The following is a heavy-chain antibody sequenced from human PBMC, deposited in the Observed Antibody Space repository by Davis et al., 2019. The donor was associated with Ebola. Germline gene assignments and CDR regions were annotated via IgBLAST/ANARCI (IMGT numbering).Heavy chain of an antibody. CDR1: GGTFSSYA. Sequence: ASVKVSCKASGGTFSSYAISWVRQATGQGLEWMGWMNPESGNTGYASKFQGRVTMTRNNSITTAYMELNSLRSEDTAVYYCARPIEKKCSPGCFDLWGRGTLVTVSS. D-gene: IGHD2-8*01. CDR2: MNPESGNT. J-gene: IGHJ2*01. V-gene: IGHV1-8*02. CDR3: ARPIEKKCSPGCFDL.